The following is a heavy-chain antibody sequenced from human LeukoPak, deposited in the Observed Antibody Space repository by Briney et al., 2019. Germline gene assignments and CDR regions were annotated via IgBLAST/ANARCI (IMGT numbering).Heavy chain of an antibody. Sequence: ASVKVSCKVSGYTLTELSMHWVRQAPGKGLEWMGGFDPEDGETIYAQKFQGRVTMTEDTSTDTAYMELSSLRSEDTAVYYCARDESTMVRGVHIPSFDYWGQGTLVTVSS. CDR2: FDPEDGET. CDR1: GYTLTELS. J-gene: IGHJ4*02. V-gene: IGHV1-24*01. D-gene: IGHD3-10*01. CDR3: ARDESTMVRGVHIPSFDY.